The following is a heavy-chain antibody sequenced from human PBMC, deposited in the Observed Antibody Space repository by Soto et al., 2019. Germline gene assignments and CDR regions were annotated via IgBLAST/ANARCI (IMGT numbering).Heavy chain of an antibody. D-gene: IGHD6-13*01. CDR1: GFTFSNAW. CDR2: IKGKTDGGTT. V-gene: IGHV3-15*07. J-gene: IGHJ4*02. CDR3: TTGSGIAAAGPFDY. Sequence: PGGSLRLSCAASGFTFSNAWMNWVRQAPGKGLEWVGRIKGKTDGGTTDYAAPVKGRFTISRDDSKNTLYLQMNSLKTEDTAVYYCTTGSGIAAAGPFDYWGQGTLVTVSS.